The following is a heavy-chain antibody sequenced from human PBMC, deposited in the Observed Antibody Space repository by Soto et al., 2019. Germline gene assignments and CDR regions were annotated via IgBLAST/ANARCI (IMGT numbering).Heavy chain of an antibody. CDR3: ARDWAAAAYGMDV. V-gene: IGHV3-33*01. D-gene: IGHD6-13*01. Sequence: GGSLRLSCAASGFTFSSYGMHWVRQAPGKGLEWVAVIWYDGSNKYYADSVKGRFTISRDNSKNTLYLQMNSLRAEDTAVYYCARDWAAAAYGMDVWGQGTTVTVSS. CDR1: GFTFSSYG. CDR2: IWYDGSNK. J-gene: IGHJ6*02.